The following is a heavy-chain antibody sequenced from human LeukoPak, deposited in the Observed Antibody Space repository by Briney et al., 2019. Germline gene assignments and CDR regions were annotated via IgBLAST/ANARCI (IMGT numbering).Heavy chain of an antibody. Sequence: SETLSLTCTVSDGSISSYDWSWIRQPAGKGLEWIGRIYTSGSPTYNPSLKSRVTMSLGTSKKQFSLKLTSMTAADTAVYYCARLTSSWYQDWYFDLWGRGTLVTVSS. CDR1: DGSISSYD. D-gene: IGHD6-13*01. CDR2: IYTSGSP. J-gene: IGHJ2*01. CDR3: ARLTSSWYQDWYFDL. V-gene: IGHV4-4*07.